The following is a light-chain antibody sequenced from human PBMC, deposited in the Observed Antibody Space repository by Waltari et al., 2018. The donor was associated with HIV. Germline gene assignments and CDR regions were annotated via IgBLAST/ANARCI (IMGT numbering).Light chain of an antibody. CDR1: SGHINYV. Sequence: QVVLTQPPSASASLGASVKLTCTLSSGHINYVIAWHQQQPPKGPRFLMKLNSDGRHSKGDGIPDRFSGSSSGAERHLTISSLQSEDEADYFCQTWGTGIQVFGGGTRLTVL. CDR3: QTWGTGIQV. CDR2: LNSDGRH. V-gene: IGLV4-69*01. J-gene: IGLJ2*01.